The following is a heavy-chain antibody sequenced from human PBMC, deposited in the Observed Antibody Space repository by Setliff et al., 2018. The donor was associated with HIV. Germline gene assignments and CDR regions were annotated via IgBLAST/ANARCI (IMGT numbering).Heavy chain of an antibody. V-gene: IGHV5-51*01. D-gene: IGHD1-26*01. Sequence: PGESLTISCKGSEYSFTNNWIGWVRQMPGKGLEWMGIIYPGDSDIRYSPSFQGQVTISADKAISTAYLQWSSLKASDTGMYYCARAGRGGGSYWTFDYWGQGTLVTVS. CDR2: IYPGDSDI. CDR1: EYSFTNNW. J-gene: IGHJ4*02. CDR3: ARAGRGGGSYWTFDY.